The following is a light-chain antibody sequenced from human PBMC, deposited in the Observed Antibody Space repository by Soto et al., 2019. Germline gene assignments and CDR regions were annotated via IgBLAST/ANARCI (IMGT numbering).Light chain of an antibody. CDR1: SSDVGGYNY. J-gene: IGLJ1*01. Sequence: QSVLTQPPSASGSPGQSVTISCTGTSSDVGGYNYVSWYQHHPGKAPKLLIYEVSKWPSGVPNRFSGSKSGNTASLTVSGLQAEDEADYYCSSYAGSNNLVVFGTGTKVTVL. CDR3: SSYAGSNNLVV. V-gene: IGLV2-8*01. CDR2: EVS.